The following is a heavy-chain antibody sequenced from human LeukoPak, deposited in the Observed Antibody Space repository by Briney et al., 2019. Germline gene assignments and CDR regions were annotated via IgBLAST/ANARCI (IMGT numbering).Heavy chain of an antibody. CDR1: GFTFSSYG. V-gene: IGHV3-33*08. J-gene: IGHJ4*02. Sequence: GRSLRLSCAASGFTFSSYGMHWVRQAPGKGLEWVAVIWYDGSNKYYADSVKGRFTISRDNSKNTLYLQMNSLRAEDTAVYYCARLVGTASYYFDFWGQGTLVTVSS. CDR2: IWYDGSNK. CDR3: ARLVGTASYYFDF. D-gene: IGHD6-19*01.